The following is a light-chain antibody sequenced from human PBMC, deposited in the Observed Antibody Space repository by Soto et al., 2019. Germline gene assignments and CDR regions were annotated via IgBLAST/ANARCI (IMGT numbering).Light chain of an antibody. J-gene: IGKJ1*01. CDR1: QSISNF. Sequence: DIQITQSPSSLTASVGDRVTITCRSSQSISNFLNWYQQKPGKAPNLLIYAVSNLQSGVPSRFSGSGSGTEFTLAIASLLPEDFATYYCQQSYGTPKTFGQGTKVDI. CDR3: QQSYGTPKT. CDR2: AVS. V-gene: IGKV1-39*01.